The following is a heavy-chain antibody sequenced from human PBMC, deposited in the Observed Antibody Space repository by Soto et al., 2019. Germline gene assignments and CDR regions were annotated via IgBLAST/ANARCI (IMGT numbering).Heavy chain of an antibody. CDR2: IYYSGST. V-gene: IGHV4-39*01. CDR1: GGSISSSSYY. J-gene: IGHJ3*02. Sequence: QLQLQESGPGLMKPSETLSLTCTVSGGSISSSSYYWGWIRQPPGKGLEWIGSIYYSGSTYYNPSLKSRVTISVDTSKNQFSLKLSSVTAADTAVYYCARGLESDAFDIWGQGTMVTVSS. CDR3: ARGLESDAFDI.